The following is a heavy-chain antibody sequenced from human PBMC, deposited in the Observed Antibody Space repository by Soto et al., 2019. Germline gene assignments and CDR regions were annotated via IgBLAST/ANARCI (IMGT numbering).Heavy chain of an antibody. CDR1: GASISSYY. CDR3: SYGDTPGPIDH. CDR2: IHNGERT. J-gene: IGHJ4*02. D-gene: IGHD4-17*01. V-gene: IGHV4-59*01. Sequence: SETLSLTCSVSGASISSYYWSWFRQAPGKGLGYIGYIHNGERTNYNPSLASRVTISADTSKNQFSLRLSSVTAADTAMCYCSYGDTPGPIDHWGQGTLVTVSS.